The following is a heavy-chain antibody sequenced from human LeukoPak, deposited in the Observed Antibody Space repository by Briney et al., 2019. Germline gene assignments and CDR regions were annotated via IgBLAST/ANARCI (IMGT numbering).Heavy chain of an antibody. J-gene: IGHJ6*03. Sequence: GGSLRLSCAASGFTFDDYGMSWVRQAPGKGLEWVSGINWNGGSTGYADSVKGRFTISRDNAKNSLYLQMNSLRAEDTAVYYCARDGGKDYYYYYYMDVWGKGTTITVSS. CDR1: GFTFDDYG. D-gene: IGHD3-16*01. V-gene: IGHV3-20*04. CDR3: ARDGGKDYYYYYYMDV. CDR2: INWNGGST.